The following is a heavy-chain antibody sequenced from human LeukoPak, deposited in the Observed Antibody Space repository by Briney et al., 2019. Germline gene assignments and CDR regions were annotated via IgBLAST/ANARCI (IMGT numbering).Heavy chain of an antibody. CDR1: GFTFSSYG. Sequence: GGSLRLSCAASGFTFSSYGMHWVRQAPGKGLEWVAFIRYDGSNKYYADSVKGRFTIPRDNSKNTLYLQMNSLRAEDTAVYYCAKTYYYDSSGDPTDYWGQGTLVTVSS. V-gene: IGHV3-30*02. D-gene: IGHD3-22*01. CDR2: IRYDGSNK. CDR3: AKTYYYDSSGDPTDY. J-gene: IGHJ4*02.